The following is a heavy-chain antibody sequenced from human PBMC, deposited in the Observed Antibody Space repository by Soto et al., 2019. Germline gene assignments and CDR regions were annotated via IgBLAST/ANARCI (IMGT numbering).Heavy chain of an antibody. Sequence: SETLSLTCAVYGGSFSCYYWIWIRQPPGKGLEWIGEINHSGSTNYNPSLKSRVTISVDTSKNQFSLKLSSVTAADTAVYYCARVGQWLEERYFDYWGQGTLVTVSS. CDR1: GGSFSCYY. D-gene: IGHD6-19*01. V-gene: IGHV4-34*01. J-gene: IGHJ4*02. CDR2: INHSGST. CDR3: ARVGQWLEERYFDY.